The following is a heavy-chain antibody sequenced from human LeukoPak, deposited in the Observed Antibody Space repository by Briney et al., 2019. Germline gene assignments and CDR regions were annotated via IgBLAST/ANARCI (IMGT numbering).Heavy chain of an antibody. CDR1: GFTFSSYE. D-gene: IGHD2-15*01. J-gene: IGHJ4*02. Sequence: GGSLRLSCAASGFTFSSYEMNWVRQAPGKGLEWVSYISSSGSTIYYADPVKGRFTISRDNAKNSLYLQMNSLRAEDTAVYYCARPLGVVAAYDYWGQGTLVTVSS. CDR3: ARPLGVVAAYDY. CDR2: ISSSGSTI. V-gene: IGHV3-48*03.